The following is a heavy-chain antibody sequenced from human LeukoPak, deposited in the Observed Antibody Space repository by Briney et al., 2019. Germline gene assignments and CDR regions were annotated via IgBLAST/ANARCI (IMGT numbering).Heavy chain of an antibody. Sequence: GGSLRLSCAASGFTFDDYAMHWVRQAPGKGLEWVSGISWNSGSIGYADSVKGRFTISRDNAKNSLYLQMNSLRAEDTALYYCAKDQGGNSYFDYWGQGTLVTVSS. V-gene: IGHV3-9*01. CDR1: GFTFDDYA. CDR3: AKDQGGNSYFDY. J-gene: IGHJ4*02. D-gene: IGHD4-23*01. CDR2: ISWNSGSI.